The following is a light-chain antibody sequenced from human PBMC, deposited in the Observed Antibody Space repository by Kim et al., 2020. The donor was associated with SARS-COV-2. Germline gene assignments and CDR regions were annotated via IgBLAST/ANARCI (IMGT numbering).Light chain of an antibody. CDR3: QQYYSTPHT. V-gene: IGKV4-1*01. J-gene: IGKJ2*01. Sequence: IVMTQSPDSLAVSLGESATINCKSSQSVLYSSNNKNYLAWYQQKPGQPPKLLIYWASTRESGVPDRFSGSGSGTDFTLTISSLQAEDVAVYYCQQYYSTPHTFGQGTKLEI. CDR2: WAS. CDR1: QSVLYSSNNKNY.